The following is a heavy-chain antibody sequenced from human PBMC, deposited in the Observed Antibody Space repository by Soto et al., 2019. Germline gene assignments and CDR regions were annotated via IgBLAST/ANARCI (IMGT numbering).Heavy chain of an antibody. CDR1: GFTFSSYG. CDR2: IWYDGSNK. V-gene: IGHV3-33*01. D-gene: IGHD3-22*01. Sequence: GGSLRLSCAASGFTFSSYGMHWVRQAPGKGLEWVAVIWYDGSNKYYADSVKGRFTISRDNSKNTLYLQMNSLRAEDTAVYYCARYYYDSSGYLHGMDVWGQGTTVTVSS. CDR3: ARYYYDSSGYLHGMDV. J-gene: IGHJ6*02.